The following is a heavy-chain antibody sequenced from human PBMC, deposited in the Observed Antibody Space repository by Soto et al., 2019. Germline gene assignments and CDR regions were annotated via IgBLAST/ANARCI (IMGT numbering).Heavy chain of an antibody. CDR1: GGSISSGDYY. J-gene: IGHJ5*02. V-gene: IGHV4-30-4*01. CDR2: IYYSGST. Sequence: QVQLQESGPGLVKPSQTLSLTCTVSGGSISSGDYYWSWIRQPPGKGLEWIGYIYYSGSTYYNPSLKCRVTISVDTSKNQSSLKLSSVTAAETAVYYCARERPDGSRLDPWGQGTLVTVSS. D-gene: IGHD6-13*01. CDR3: ARERPDGSRLDP.